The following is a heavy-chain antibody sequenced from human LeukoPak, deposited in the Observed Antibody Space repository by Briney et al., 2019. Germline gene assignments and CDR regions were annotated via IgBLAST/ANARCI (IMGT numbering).Heavy chain of an antibody. V-gene: IGHV4-39*01. CDR2: IYSSGSN. Sequence: PWETLSLTCTVSGGSISGSTYYWGWIRQPPGKGLEWIGKIYSSGSNYYNPSLRSRVTISVDTSKNQFSLRLSSVTAADTAVYYCARQYYDILTGYSYYFDYWGQGTLVTVSS. CDR3: ARQYYDILTGYSYYFDY. D-gene: IGHD3-9*01. J-gene: IGHJ4*02. CDR1: GGSISGSTYY.